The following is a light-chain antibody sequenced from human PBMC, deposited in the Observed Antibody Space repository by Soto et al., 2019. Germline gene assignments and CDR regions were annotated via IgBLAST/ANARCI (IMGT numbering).Light chain of an antibody. V-gene: IGKV1-39*01. CDR2: GAS. Sequence: ILMTQSPSSLSASVGDTAAITCRASQSISISLNWYQLKPGKAPNLLMYGASYLKSGVPTRFSGSGSGTDFTLTISSLQPEDFATYYCQQTYTTPEITFGQGTRLEIK. CDR3: QQTYTTPEIT. J-gene: IGKJ5*01. CDR1: QSISIS.